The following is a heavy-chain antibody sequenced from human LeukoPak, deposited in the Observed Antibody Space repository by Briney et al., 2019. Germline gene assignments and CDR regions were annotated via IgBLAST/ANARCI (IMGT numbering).Heavy chain of an antibody. CDR2: IWYDGSNK. D-gene: IGHD3-22*01. V-gene: IGHV3-33*06. Sequence: PGGSLRLSCAASGFTFSSYGMHWVRQAPGKGLEWVAVIWYDGSNKYYADSVKGRFTISRDNSKNTLYLQMNSLRAEDTAVYYCAKPGYYYDSSGYYIDYWGQGTLVTVPS. CDR1: GFTFSSYG. J-gene: IGHJ4*02. CDR3: AKPGYYYDSSGYYIDY.